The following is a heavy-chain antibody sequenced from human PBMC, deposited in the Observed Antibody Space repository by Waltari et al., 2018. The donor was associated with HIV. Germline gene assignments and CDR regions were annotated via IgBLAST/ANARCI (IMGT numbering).Heavy chain of an antibody. CDR1: GGSISNYY. J-gene: IGHJ5*02. Sequence: QVQLQESGPGLVKPSETLSLTCTVSGGSISNYYWTWIRQPPGKGLEWIGYIFSSGSTTYNPSLKSRVTITVDTSKSQFSLKLRSVTAADTAVYYCARGVSSSWYTYFDPWGQGSLVTVSS. CDR2: IFSSGST. V-gene: IGHV4-59*01. D-gene: IGHD6-13*01. CDR3: ARGVSSSWYTYFDP.